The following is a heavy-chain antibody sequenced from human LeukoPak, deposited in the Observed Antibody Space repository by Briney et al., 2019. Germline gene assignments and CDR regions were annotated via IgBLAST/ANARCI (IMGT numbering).Heavy chain of an antibody. J-gene: IGHJ4*02. Sequence: GGSLRLSCTASGFTFGDYAMSWVRQAPGKGLEWVGFIRSKAYGGTTEYAASVKGRFTISRDDSKSIAYLQMNSLKTGDTAVYYCTRAQWELLNPMFDYWGQGTLVTVSS. CDR1: GFTFGDYA. CDR3: TRAQWELLNPMFDY. CDR2: IRSKAYGGTT. D-gene: IGHD1-26*01. V-gene: IGHV3-49*04.